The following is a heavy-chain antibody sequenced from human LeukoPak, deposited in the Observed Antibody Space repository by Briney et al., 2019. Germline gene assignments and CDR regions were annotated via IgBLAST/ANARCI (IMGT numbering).Heavy chain of an antibody. J-gene: IGHJ3*02. Sequence: GGSLRLSCAASGFTFSSYAMDWIRQAPGKGLEWVSSISSSGTYIYYADLVEGRFTISRDNAKNSLYLQMNSLRAEDTAVYYCARVSVIMITFGGVRDAFDIWGQGTMVTVSS. CDR1: GFTFSSYA. CDR3: ARVSVIMITFGGVRDAFDI. V-gene: IGHV3-21*01. CDR2: ISSSGTYI. D-gene: IGHD3-16*01.